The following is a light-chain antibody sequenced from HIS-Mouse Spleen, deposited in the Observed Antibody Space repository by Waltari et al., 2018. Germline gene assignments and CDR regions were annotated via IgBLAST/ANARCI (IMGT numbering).Light chain of an antibody. V-gene: IGKV1-39*01. CDR1: KRISTY. CDR2: AAS. Sequence: DIQMTQSPSSLSASVGDRLTITCRASKRISTYLNWYQQKPGKAPKLLIYAASSLPSGVPSRFSGSGSGTDFTLTISSLQPEDFATYYCQQSYSTPWTFGQGTKVEIK. CDR3: QQSYSTPWT. J-gene: IGKJ1*01.